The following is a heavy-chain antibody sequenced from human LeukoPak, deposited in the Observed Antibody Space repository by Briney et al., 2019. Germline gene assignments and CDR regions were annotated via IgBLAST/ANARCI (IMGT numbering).Heavy chain of an antibody. V-gene: IGHV3-9*01. D-gene: IGHD3-10*01. J-gene: IGHJ5*02. CDR3: AKDSRSITMVRGGWFDP. CDR2: ISWNSASI. Sequence: QPGGSLRLSCAASGFTFDDYAMHWVRQAPGKGLEWVSGISWNSASIGYADSVKGRFTISRDNAKNSLYLQMNSLRAEDTALYYCAKDSRSITMVRGGWFDPWGQGTLVTVSS. CDR1: GFTFDDYA.